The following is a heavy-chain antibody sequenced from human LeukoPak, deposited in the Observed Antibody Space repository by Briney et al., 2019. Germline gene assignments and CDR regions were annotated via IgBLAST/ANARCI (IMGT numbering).Heavy chain of an antibody. D-gene: IGHD2-2*02. CDR1: GGSFSGYY. CDR3: ARAVVVPAAIRGIDY. V-gene: IGHV4-34*01. Sequence: SETLSLTCAVYGGSFSGYYWSWIRQPPGKGLEWIGEINQSGSTNYNPSLKSRVTISVDTSKNQFSLKLSSVTAADTAVYYCARAVVVPAAIRGIDYWGQGTLVTVSS. CDR2: INQSGST. J-gene: IGHJ4*02.